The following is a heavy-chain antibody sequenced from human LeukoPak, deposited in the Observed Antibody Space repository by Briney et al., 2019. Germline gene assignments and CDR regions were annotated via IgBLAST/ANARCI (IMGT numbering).Heavy chain of an antibody. CDR2: IYYSGST. CDR1: GGSISSYY. Sequence: SETLSLTCTVSGGSISSYYWSWIRQPPGKGLEWIGYIYYSGSTNYNPSLKSRVTISVDTSKNQFSLKLSSVTAADTAVYYCAREEIRSRFDPWGQGTLVTVSS. D-gene: IGHD5-24*01. J-gene: IGHJ5*02. V-gene: IGHV4-59*01. CDR3: AREEIRSRFDP.